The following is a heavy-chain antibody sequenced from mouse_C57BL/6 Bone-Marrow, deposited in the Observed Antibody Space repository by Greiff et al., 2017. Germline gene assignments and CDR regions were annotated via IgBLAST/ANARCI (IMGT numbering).Heavy chain of an antibody. V-gene: IGHV5-15*01. CDR1: GFTFSDYG. Sequence: EVQLQESGGGLVQPGGSLKLSCAASGFTFSDYGMAWVRQAPRKGPEWVAFISNLAYSIYYADTVTGRCTISRENAKNTLYLEMSSMRSEDTAMYYCARRPYGSSPWYFDVWGTGTTVTVSS. CDR3: ARRPYGSSPWYFDV. CDR2: ISNLAYSI. J-gene: IGHJ1*03. D-gene: IGHD1-1*01.